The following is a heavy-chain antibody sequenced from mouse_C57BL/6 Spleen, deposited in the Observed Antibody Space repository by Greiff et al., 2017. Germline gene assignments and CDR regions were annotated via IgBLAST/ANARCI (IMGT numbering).Heavy chain of an antibody. Sequence: VQLQQSGPELVKPGASVKISCKASGYSFTSYYIHWVKQRPGQGLEWIGWIYPGSGNTKTNEKIKGKATLTADTSSSTAYMQLSSLTSEDSAVYYCAREITTVVAPDYWGQGTTLTVSS. CDR3: AREITTVVAPDY. CDR2: IYPGSGNT. V-gene: IGHV1-66*01. D-gene: IGHD1-1*01. CDR1: GYSFTSYY. J-gene: IGHJ2*01.